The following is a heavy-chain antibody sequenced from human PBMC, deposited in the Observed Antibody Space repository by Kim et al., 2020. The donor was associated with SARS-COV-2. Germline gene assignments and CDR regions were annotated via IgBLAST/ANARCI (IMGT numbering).Heavy chain of an antibody. V-gene: IGHV4-59*01. CDR2: IYYSGST. D-gene: IGHD3-10*01. CDR3: ARVYYIAEWFGDYYGMDV. Sequence: SETLSLTCTVSGGSISSYYWSWIRQPPGKGLEWIGYIYYSGSTNYNPSLKSRVTISVDTSKNQFSLKLSSVTAADTAVYYCARVYYIAEWFGDYYGMDVWGQGTTVTVSS. CDR1: GGSISSYY. J-gene: IGHJ6*02.